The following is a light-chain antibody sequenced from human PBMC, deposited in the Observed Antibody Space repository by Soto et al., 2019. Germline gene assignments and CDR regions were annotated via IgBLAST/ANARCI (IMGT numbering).Light chain of an antibody. CDR2: GTS. Sequence: DIQMTQSPSSLFASVGDRVTITCRASQGIGNNLGWYQQKPGKAPKRLIYGTSNLPYGAPSRFSGSGSGTEFTLTITSLQPEDCATYYCLQHDTYPRTFGPGTKVEIK. J-gene: IGKJ1*01. V-gene: IGKV1-17*01. CDR1: QGIGNN. CDR3: LQHDTYPRT.